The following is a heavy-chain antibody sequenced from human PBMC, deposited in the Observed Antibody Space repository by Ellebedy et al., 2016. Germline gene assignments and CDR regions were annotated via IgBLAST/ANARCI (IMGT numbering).Heavy chain of an antibody. CDR1: GYMFRSYG. D-gene: IGHD2-2*03. Sequence: GGSLRLSXAASGYMFRSYGMHWVRQAPGEGLEWLAVILNDGSQAYYADSVKGRFTIYRDNSKNTLYLQMNSLRAEDTAVYFCVRDDDRLDNLLDYWGQGTLVTVSS. J-gene: IGHJ4*02. V-gene: IGHV3-33*01. CDR2: ILNDGSQA. CDR3: VRDDDRLDNLLDY.